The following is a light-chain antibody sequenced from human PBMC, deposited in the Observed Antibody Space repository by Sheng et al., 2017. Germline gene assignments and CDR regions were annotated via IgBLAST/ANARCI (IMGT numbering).Light chain of an antibody. Sequence: QSALTQPASVSGSPGQSITISCTGASSDIGSYNFVSWYQHHPGKAPKVLIYEISKRPSGVSDRFSGSRSGNTASLTISGLQAEDVADYYCCAYTDRGTLIFGGGTKLTVL. J-gene: IGLJ2*01. CDR2: EIS. CDR3: CAYTDRGTLI. V-gene: IGLV2-23*02. CDR1: SSDIGSYNF.